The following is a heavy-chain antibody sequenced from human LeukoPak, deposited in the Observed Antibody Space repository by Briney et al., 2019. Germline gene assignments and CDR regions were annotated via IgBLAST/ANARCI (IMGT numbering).Heavy chain of an antibody. D-gene: IGHD4-23*01. CDR2: VRYSGTA. V-gene: IGHV4-59*01. J-gene: IGHJ4*02. Sequence: SETLSLTCTVSDGSITNYDWSWVRQPPGKGLEFIGHVRYSGTANYNPSLRSRVTISIDTSKKHFFLKLKSVTAADTAVYYCARGYGGFRVEGRYFHSWGQGTLVTVSS. CDR1: DGSITNYD. CDR3: ARGYGGFRVEGRYFHS.